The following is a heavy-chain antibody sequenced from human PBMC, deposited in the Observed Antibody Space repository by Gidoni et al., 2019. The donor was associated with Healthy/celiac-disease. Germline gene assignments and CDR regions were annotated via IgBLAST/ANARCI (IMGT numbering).Heavy chain of an antibody. CDR1: GFTFSRYA. J-gene: IGHJ4*02. Sequence: EVQLWESGGGLVQPGGSLRLTCAAYGFTFSRYAMSWVRQAPGKGLGLVSAISGSGGSTYDADSVKGRFTISIDNSKNTLYLQMNSLSAEDTAVYYCAKGRWSKQSFDYWGQGTLVTVSS. D-gene: IGHD2-15*01. CDR3: AKGRWSKQSFDY. V-gene: IGHV3-23*01. CDR2: ISGSGGST.